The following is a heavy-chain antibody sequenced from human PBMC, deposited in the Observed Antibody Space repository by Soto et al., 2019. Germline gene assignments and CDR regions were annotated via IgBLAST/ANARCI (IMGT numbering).Heavy chain of an antibody. CDR3: AKAGGYCSSTRCYFGFDI. Sequence: PGGSLRLSCAASGFTFSNYALSWVRQPPGKGLEWVSGISGSGGTTDSADSVKGRFTISRDNSKNTLYLQVNNLRVEDTAVYYCAKAGGYCSSTRCYFGFDIWGQGTMVTVS. J-gene: IGHJ3*02. V-gene: IGHV3-23*01. CDR2: ISGSGGTT. D-gene: IGHD2-2*03. CDR1: GFTFSNYA.